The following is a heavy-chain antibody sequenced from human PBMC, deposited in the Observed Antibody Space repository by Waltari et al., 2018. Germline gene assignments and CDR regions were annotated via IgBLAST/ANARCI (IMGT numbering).Heavy chain of an antibody. CDR1: GVPVSSPF. J-gene: IGHJ4*02. V-gene: IGHV4-59*02. CDR3: ARASTTPRVGTTIGYFDY. D-gene: IGHD1-26*01. Sequence: QVQLQESGPRLVKPSETLSLPCTVSGVPVSSPFWPWIRQPPGKGLEWIGYSYSDGRSTYNSSLKSRVTISIDTSRNEFSLKLNSVTAADTALYYCARASTTPRVGTTIGYFDYWGQGILVTVSS. CDR2: SYSDGRS.